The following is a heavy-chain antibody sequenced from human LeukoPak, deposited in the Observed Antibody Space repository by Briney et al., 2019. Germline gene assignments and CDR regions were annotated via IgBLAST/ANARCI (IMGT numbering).Heavy chain of an antibody. CDR3: ARSEGTYYDFWSGYYVH. CDR1: GYTFTGYY. D-gene: IGHD3-3*01. V-gene: IGHV1-2*06. CDR2: INPNSGGT. J-gene: IGHJ4*02. Sequence: ASVKVSCKASGYTFTGYYTHWVRQAPGQGLEWMGRINPNSGGTNYAQKFQGRVTMTRDTSISTAYMELSRLRSDDTAVYYCARSEGTYYDFWSGYYVHWGQGTLVTVSS.